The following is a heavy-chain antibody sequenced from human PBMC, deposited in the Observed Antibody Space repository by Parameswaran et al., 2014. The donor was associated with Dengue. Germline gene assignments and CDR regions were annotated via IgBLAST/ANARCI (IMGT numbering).Heavy chain of an antibody. CDR2: ISPGSGGT. D-gene: IGHD3-9*01. Sequence: WVRQAPGQGLEWMGIISPGSGGTTYAQTFQGRLTLTSDTSTTTVYLELTRLRSEDTAIYYCARDPKSNDDWYLALDIWGQGTMVTVSS. V-gene: IGHV1-46*01. J-gene: IGHJ3*02. CDR3: ARDPKSNDDWYLALDI.